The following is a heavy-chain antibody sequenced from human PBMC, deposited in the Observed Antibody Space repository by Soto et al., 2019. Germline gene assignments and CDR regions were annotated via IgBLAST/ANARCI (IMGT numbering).Heavy chain of an antibody. D-gene: IGHD3-22*01. V-gene: IGHV1-24*01. J-gene: IGHJ3*02. Sequence: ASVKVSCKASGCTFSSYSISWVRQAPGQGLEWMGGIDPKYGETIYAQKFQGRVTMTEDTSTDTAYMELSSLRSEDTAVYYCATRTTYYYDSSGSLLSKDAFDIWGQGTMVTVSS. CDR2: IDPKYGET. CDR1: GCTFSSYS. CDR3: ATRTTYYYDSSGSLLSKDAFDI.